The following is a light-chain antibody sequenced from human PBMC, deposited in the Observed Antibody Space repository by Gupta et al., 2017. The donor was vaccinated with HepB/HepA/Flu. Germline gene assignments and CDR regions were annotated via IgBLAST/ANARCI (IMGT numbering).Light chain of an antibody. Sequence: DTQMTQSPATLSASVGDRVTVTCRASQSISGWLAWYQQKPVKAPKLLIHKASSLESGVPSRFSGSGSGTEFTLTISSLQPDDFAIDFCQQYVTDPLTFGGGTKVEI. V-gene: IGKV1-5*03. CDR1: QSISGW. CDR2: KAS. CDR3: QQYVTDPLT. J-gene: IGKJ4*01.